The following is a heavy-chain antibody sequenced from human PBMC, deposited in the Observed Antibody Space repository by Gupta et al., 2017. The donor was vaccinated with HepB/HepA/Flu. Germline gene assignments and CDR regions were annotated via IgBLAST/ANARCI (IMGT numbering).Heavy chain of an antibody. D-gene: IGHD2-2*01. CDR2: IYGSGTT. V-gene: IGHV3-23*01. J-gene: IGHJ4*02. Sequence: EVQLLESGGDLVQPGGSLRLSCVASGFTFGNYVMSWVRQAPAKGLEWDASIYGSGTTFYTDSVKGRFTISRDNSKTTLYLQMNSLRAEDTALYYCVRDGGTSTSLGDHWGQGTLVTVSS. CDR3: VRDGGTSTSLGDH. CDR1: GFTFGNYV.